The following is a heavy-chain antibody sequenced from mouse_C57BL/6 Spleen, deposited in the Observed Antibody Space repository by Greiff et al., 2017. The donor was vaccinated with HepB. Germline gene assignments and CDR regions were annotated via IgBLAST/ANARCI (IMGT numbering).Heavy chain of an antibody. J-gene: IGHJ1*03. CDR3: ARGGALGRWYFDV. CDR1: GYTFTSYW. CDR2: IHPNSGST. Sequence: QVQLQQPGAELVKPGASVKLSCKASGYTFTSYWMHWVKQRPGQGLEWIGMIHPNSGSTNYNEKFKSKATLTVDRSSSTAYMQLSSLTSEDSAVYYCARGGALGRWYFDVWGTGTTVTVSS. V-gene: IGHV1-64*01. D-gene: IGHD4-1*01.